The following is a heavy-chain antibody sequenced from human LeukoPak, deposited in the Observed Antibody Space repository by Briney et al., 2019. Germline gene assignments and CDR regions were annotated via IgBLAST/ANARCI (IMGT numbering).Heavy chain of an antibody. V-gene: IGHV3-48*04. CDR2: ISSGGSTI. CDR3: ASPTIVVVTGIDY. CDR1: GFTFSSYS. Sequence: PGGSLRLSCAASGFTFSSYSMNWVRQAPGKGLEWVSYISSGGSTIYYADSVKGRFTISRDNAKNSLYLQMNSLRAEDTAVYYCASPTIVVVTGIDYWGQGTLVTVSS. D-gene: IGHD2-21*02. J-gene: IGHJ4*02.